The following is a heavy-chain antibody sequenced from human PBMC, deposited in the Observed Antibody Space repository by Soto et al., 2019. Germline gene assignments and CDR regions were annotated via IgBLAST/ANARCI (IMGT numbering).Heavy chain of an antibody. Sequence: QVQLQESGPGLVKPSQTLSLTCTVSGGSISSGDYYWSWIRQPPGKGLEWIGYIYYSGSTYYNPSLKSRVTISVDTSKNQFPLKLSSVTAADTAVYYCARAPTWTNNWFDPWGQGTLVTVSS. V-gene: IGHV4-30-4*01. CDR2: IYYSGST. CDR3: ARAPTWTNNWFDP. D-gene: IGHD3-3*01. J-gene: IGHJ5*02. CDR1: GGSISSGDYY.